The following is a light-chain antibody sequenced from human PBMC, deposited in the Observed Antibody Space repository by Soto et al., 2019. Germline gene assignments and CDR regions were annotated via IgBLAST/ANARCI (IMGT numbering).Light chain of an antibody. CDR3: SSYAGSNIFYV. V-gene: IGLV2-8*01. CDR1: SSDVGGYNY. J-gene: IGLJ1*01. Sequence: QSALTQPPSASGSPGQSVTISCTGTSSDVGGYNYVSRYQQHPGKAPKLMIYEVSKRPSGVPDRFSGSKSGNTASLTVSGLQAEDEADYYCSSYAGSNIFYVFGTGTKLTVL. CDR2: EVS.